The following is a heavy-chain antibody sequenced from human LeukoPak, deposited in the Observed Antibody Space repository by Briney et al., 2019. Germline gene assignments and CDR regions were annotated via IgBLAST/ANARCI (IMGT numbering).Heavy chain of an antibody. J-gene: IGHJ4*02. Sequence: AASVKVSCKTSGYTFTTYDIYWVRQATGQGLEWMGWMNPNSGNTGYAQKFQGRVIISRNTSITTAYMELTSLRSEDTAVYYCARGRGGGWYPYHFDYWGQGTLVTVSP. D-gene: IGHD6-19*01. CDR2: MNPNSGNT. CDR3: ARGRGGGWYPYHFDY. V-gene: IGHV1-8*03. CDR1: GYTFTTYD.